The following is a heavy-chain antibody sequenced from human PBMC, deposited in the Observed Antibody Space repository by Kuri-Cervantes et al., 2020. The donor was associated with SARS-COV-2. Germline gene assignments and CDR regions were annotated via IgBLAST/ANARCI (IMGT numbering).Heavy chain of an antibody. J-gene: IGHJ6*02. CDR3: ARRFYGSSWYNYYYYGMDV. D-gene: IGHD6-13*01. CDR1: GHTFTSYD. V-gene: IGHV1-8*01. CDR2: MNPNSGNT. Sequence: ASVKVSCKASGHTFTSYDINWVRQATGQGLEWMGWMNPNSGNTGYALKFQGGVTMTRNTSISTAYMELSSLRSEDTAVYYCARRFYGSSWYNYYYYGMDVWGQGTTVTVSS.